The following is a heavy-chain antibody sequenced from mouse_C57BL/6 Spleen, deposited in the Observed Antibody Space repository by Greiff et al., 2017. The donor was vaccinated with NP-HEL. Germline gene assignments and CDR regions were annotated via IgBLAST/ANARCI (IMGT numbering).Heavy chain of an antibody. CDR2: IYPGDGDT. Sequence: QVQLQQSGPELVKPGASVKISCKASGYAFSSSWMNWVKQRPGKGLEWIGRIYPGDGDTNYNGKFKGKATLTADKSSSTAYMQLSSLTSEDSEVYCCARQGAAQATLYFDYWGQGTTLTVSS. J-gene: IGHJ2*01. CDR1: GYAFSSSW. D-gene: IGHD3-2*02. CDR3: ARQGAAQATLYFDY. V-gene: IGHV1-82*01.